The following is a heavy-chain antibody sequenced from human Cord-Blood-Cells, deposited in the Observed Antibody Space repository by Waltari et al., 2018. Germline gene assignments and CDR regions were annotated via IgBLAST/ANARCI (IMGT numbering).Heavy chain of an antibody. V-gene: IGHV1-18*01. Sequence: QVQLVQSGAEVKKPGASVKVSCKASGYTFTSYGISWVRQAPGQGLEWMGWIGAYNGKHNDATELQGSVTMTTDTCTITAYMGLRSLRSDDPAGDYCARVATDYYFDYWGQGTLVTVSS. CDR2: IGAYNGKH. CDR3: ARVATDYYFDY. D-gene: IGHD5-12*01. CDR1: GYTFTSYG. J-gene: IGHJ4*02.